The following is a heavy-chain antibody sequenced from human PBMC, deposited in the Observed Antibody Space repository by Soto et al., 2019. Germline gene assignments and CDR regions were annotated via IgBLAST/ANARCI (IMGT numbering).Heavy chain of an antibody. J-gene: IGHJ4*02. CDR2: IIPIFGTA. CDR1: GGTFSSYA. Sequence: ASVKVSCKASGGTFSSYAISWVRQAPGQGLEWMGGIIPIFGTANYAQKFQSRVTISADKSTNTSYLELRSLRSEDTAVYYCARGGALSTSWYWGDGLDSWGQGTQVTVSS. CDR3: ARGGALSTSWYWGDGLDS. V-gene: IGHV1-69*06. D-gene: IGHD6-13*01.